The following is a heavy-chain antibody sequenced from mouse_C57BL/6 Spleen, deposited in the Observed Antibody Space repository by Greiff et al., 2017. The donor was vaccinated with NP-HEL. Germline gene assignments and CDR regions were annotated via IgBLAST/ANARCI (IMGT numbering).Heavy chain of an antibody. J-gene: IGHJ3*01. D-gene: IGHD1-1*02. CDR2: IYPGSGST. Sequence: QVQLQQPGAELVKPGASVKMSCKASGYTFTSYWITWVKQRPGQGLEWIGDIYPGSGSTNYNEKFKSKATLTVDTSSSTAYMQLSSLTSEDSAVYYCARGGGSYGWFAYWGQGTLVTVSA. CDR3: ARGGGSYGWFAY. CDR1: GYTFTSYW. V-gene: IGHV1-55*01.